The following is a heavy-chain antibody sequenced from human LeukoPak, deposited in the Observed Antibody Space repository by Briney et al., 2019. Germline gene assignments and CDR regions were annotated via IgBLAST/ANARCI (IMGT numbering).Heavy chain of an antibody. CDR2: INQDGSEK. V-gene: IGHV3-7*01. J-gene: IGHJ4*02. Sequence: GGSLRLSCAASGFTFSSYWMSWVRQAPGKGLEWVANINQDGSEKYYVDSVKGRFTISRDNAKNSLYLQMNRLRAGDTAVFYCARENPPPGVVVAAFDWGQGTLVTVSS. CDR3: ARENPPPGVVVAAFD. D-gene: IGHD2-15*01. CDR1: GFTFSSYW.